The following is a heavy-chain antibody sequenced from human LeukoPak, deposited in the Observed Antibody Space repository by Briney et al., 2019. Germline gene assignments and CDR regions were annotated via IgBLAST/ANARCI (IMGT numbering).Heavy chain of an antibody. CDR2: INAGNGNT. D-gene: IGHD3-22*01. CDR1: GYTFTSYA. J-gene: IGHJ4*02. V-gene: IGHV1-3*01. Sequence: ASVKVSCKASGYTFTSYAMHWVRQAPGQRLEWMGWINAGNGNTKYSQKFQGRVTITRDTSASTAYMELSSLRSEDTAVYYCARGSNYYDRSGLDYWGQGTLVTVSS. CDR3: ARGSNYYDRSGLDY.